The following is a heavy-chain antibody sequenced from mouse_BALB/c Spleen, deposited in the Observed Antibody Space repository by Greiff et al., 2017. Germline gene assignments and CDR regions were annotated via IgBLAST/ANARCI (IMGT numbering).Heavy chain of an antibody. CDR3: AGYFDV. CDR2: ISSGSSTI. J-gene: IGHJ1*01. Sequence: EVQLVESGGGLVQPGGSRKLSCAASGFTFSSFGMHWVRQAPEKGLEWVAYISSGSSTIYYPDTVKGRFTISRDNAKNTLYLQMSSLKSEDTAMYYCAGYFDVWGAGTTVTVSS. CDR1: GFTFSSFG. V-gene: IGHV5-17*02.